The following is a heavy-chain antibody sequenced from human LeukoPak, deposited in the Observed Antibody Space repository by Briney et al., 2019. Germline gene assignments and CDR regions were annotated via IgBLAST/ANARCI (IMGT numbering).Heavy chain of an antibody. Sequence: SETLSLTCTVSGGSIGSFYWSWIRQPPGKGLEWIGCIYYSGDTNYNPSLKSRVTISVDTSKNQFSLKLSSVTAADTAVYYCARDGTLGYCSSTSCYRGRYYYYYMDVWGKGTTVTVSS. J-gene: IGHJ6*03. CDR1: GGSIGSFY. V-gene: IGHV4-59*01. CDR2: IYYSGDT. CDR3: ARDGTLGYCSSTSCYRGRYYYYYMDV. D-gene: IGHD2-2*02.